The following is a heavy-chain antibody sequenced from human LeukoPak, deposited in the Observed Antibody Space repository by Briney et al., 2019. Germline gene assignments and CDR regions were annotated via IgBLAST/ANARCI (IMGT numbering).Heavy chain of an antibody. Sequence: NASETLSLTCAVYGGSFSGYYWSWIRQPPGKGLEWIGEINHSGSTNYNPSLKSRVTISVDTSKNQFSLKLSSVTAADTAVYYCVRGGGDYGYYFDYWGQGALVTVSS. V-gene: IGHV4-34*01. J-gene: IGHJ4*02. CDR1: GGSFSGYY. CDR3: VRGGGDYGYYFDY. CDR2: INHSGST. D-gene: IGHD4-17*01.